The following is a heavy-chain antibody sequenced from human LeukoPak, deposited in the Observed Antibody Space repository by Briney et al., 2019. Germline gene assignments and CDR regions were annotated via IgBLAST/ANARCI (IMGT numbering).Heavy chain of an antibody. CDR2: IYYSGST. CDR1: GGCISSYY. D-gene: IGHD1-26*01. V-gene: IGHV4-59*08. CDR3: ARHASGSQDY. Sequence: SDTLLLICTVSGGCISSYYWSWIRQPPGKGLEWIGYIYYSGSTNYNPSLKSRVTISVDTSKNQFSLKLSSVTAADTAVYYCARHASGSQDYWGQGTLVTVSS. J-gene: IGHJ4*02.